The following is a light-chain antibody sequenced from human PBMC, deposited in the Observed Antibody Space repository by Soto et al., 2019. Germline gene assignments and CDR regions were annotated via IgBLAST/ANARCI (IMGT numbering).Light chain of an antibody. V-gene: IGKV3-15*01. CDR1: QSVSSN. CDR2: GAS. CDR3: QQYNNWPRT. J-gene: IGKJ1*01. Sequence: EIVMTQSPATLSVSPGERATLSCRASQSVSSNLAWYQQKPGQAPRLLIYGASTRATGIPARFSGSGSGTEFTLFISSLQSEDFAVYYCQQYNNWPRTFGQGT.